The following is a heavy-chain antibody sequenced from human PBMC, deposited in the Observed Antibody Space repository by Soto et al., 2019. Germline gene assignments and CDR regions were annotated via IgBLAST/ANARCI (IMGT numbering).Heavy chain of an antibody. Sequence: SETLSLTCTVSGGSINTFYWSWVRQPAGKGLGWIGRIFASGSTSFNPSLESRVAMSVDTSKNHFSLNLSSVTAADMAVYYCAREGSYSAYNFAHGIQLWSFDFWGQGALVTVSS. V-gene: IGHV4-4*07. D-gene: IGHD5-12*01. CDR3: AREGSYSAYNFAHGIQLWSFDF. CDR1: GGSINTFY. J-gene: IGHJ4*02. CDR2: IFASGST.